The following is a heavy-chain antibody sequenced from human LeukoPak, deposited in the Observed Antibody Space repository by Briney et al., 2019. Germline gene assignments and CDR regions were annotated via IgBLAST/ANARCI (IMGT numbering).Heavy chain of an antibody. CDR1: GFTFSSYA. V-gene: IGHV3-23*01. CDR2: ISGSGGST. CDR3: AKDRIAVADLFDY. J-gene: IGHJ4*02. D-gene: IGHD6-19*01. Sequence: GGSLRLSCAASGFTFSSYAMSWVRQAPGEGLVWVSAISGSGGSTYYADSVKGRFTISRDNSKNTLYLQMNSLRAEDTAVYYCAKDRIAVADLFDYWGQGTLVTVSS.